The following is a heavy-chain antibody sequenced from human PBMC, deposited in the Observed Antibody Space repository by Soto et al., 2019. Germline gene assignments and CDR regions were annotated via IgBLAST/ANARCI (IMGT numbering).Heavy chain of an antibody. V-gene: IGHV3-66*01. D-gene: IGHD2-15*01. CDR3: AGGSETPPRDY. J-gene: IGHJ4*02. CDR2: IYSGGST. CDR1: GFTVSSNY. Sequence: GGSLRLSCAASGFTVSSNYMSWVHQAPGKGLEWVSVIYSGGSTFYADSVKGRFTISRDNSKNTLYLQMNGLRAEDTAVYYCAGGSETPPRDYWGQGTLVTVSS.